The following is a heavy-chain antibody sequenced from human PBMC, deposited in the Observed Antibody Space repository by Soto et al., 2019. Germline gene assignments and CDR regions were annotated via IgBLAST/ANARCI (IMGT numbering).Heavy chain of an antibody. J-gene: IGHJ6*02. V-gene: IGHV3-33*01. CDR1: GFTFSSYG. CDR3: ARVMVRGVTHIHYGMDV. D-gene: IGHD3-10*01. Sequence: LRLSCAASGFTFSSYGMHWVRQAPGKGLEWVAVIWYDGSNKYYADSVKGRFTISRDNSKNTLYLQMNSLRAEDTAVYYCARVMVRGVTHIHYGMDVWGQGTTVTVS. CDR2: IWYDGSNK.